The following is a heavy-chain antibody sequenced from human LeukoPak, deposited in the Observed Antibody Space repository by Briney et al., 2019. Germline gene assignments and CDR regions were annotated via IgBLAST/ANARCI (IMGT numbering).Heavy chain of an antibody. J-gene: IGHJ4*02. CDR2: INLNSGGT. Sequence: ASVKVSCKASGYTFTGYYMHWVRQAPGQGLEWMGWINLNSGGTNDAQKFQDRVTMTRDTSISTAYMELSRLRFDDTAVYYCARSPDILTGENFDYWGQGTLVTVSS. CDR1: GYTFTGYY. V-gene: IGHV1-2*02. CDR3: ARSPDILTGENFDY. D-gene: IGHD3-9*01.